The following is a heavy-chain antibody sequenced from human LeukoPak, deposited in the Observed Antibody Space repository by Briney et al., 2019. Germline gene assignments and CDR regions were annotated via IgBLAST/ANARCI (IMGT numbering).Heavy chain of an antibody. CDR1: GGSISSSSYY. J-gene: IGHJ4*02. D-gene: IGHD4-23*01. CDR3: ARGEGGYSLPFDY. V-gene: IGHV4-39*07. CDR2: IYYSGST. Sequence: SETLSLTCTVSGGSISSSSYYWGWIRQPPGKGLEWIGSIYYSGSTYYNPSLKSRVTISVDTSKNQFSLKLSSVTAADTAVYYCARGEGGYSLPFDYWGQGTLVTVSS.